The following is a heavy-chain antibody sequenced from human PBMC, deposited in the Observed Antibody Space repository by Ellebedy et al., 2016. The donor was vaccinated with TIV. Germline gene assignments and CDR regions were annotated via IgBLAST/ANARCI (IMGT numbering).Heavy chain of an antibody. V-gene: IGHV1-69*13. CDR2: IVPIYGRT. J-gene: IGHJ5*02. Sequence: SVKVSCXTSGGTFNIYTINWVRQAPGQGLEWMGGIVPIYGRTEYAERFQDRVTLSADESTRTVYLELTSLRSDDTAVYYCARSRVSADGRVYDWFDPWGQGTLVIVSS. D-gene: IGHD5/OR15-5a*01. CDR1: GGTFNIYT. CDR3: ARSRVSADGRVYDWFDP.